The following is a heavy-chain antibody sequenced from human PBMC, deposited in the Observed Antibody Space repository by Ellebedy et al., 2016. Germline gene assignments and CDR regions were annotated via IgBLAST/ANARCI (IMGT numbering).Heavy chain of an antibody. CDR1: GFTFSNAW. Sequence: GESLKISCAASGFTFSNAWMSWVRQAPGKGLEWVGRIKSKTDGGTTDYAAPVKGRFTISRDDSKNTLYLQMNSLKTEDTAVYYCTTANDYSNYVVYYYYMDVWGKGTTVTVSS. V-gene: IGHV3-15*01. D-gene: IGHD4-11*01. J-gene: IGHJ6*03. CDR2: IKSKTDGGTT. CDR3: TTANDYSNYVVYYYYMDV.